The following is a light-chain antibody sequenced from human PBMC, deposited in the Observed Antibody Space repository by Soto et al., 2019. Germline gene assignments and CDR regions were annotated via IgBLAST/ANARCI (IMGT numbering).Light chain of an antibody. Sequence: QSALTQPPSASGSPGQSVTISCTGTSSDVGGYNSVSWYQQHPGKAPKLIIYEVNKRPSWVPDRFSGSKSGNTASLTVSGLQAEDEAYYYCTSYAGSDILYVLGAGTKLTVL. CDR3: TSYAGSDILYV. CDR2: EVN. V-gene: IGLV2-8*01. J-gene: IGLJ1*01. CDR1: SSDVGGYNS.